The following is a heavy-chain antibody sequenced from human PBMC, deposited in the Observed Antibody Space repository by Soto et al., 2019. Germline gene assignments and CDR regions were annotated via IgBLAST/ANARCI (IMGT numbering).Heavy chain of an antibody. CDR1: GGSINSRSYY. V-gene: IGHV4-39*01. CDR3: ARQRTSVVTQAYFDD. J-gene: IGHJ4*02. D-gene: IGHD2-21*02. CDR2: IYYSGST. Sequence: SETLSLTCTVSGGSINSRSYYWGWIRQSPGKGLEWIGSIYYSGSTYYNPSLKSRVAMSVDTSKNQFSLKLRSVSAADTAVYYCARQRTSVVTQAYFDDWGQGTLVTVSS.